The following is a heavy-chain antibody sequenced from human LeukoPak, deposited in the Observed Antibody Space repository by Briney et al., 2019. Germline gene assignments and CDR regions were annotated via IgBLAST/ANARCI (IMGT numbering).Heavy chain of an antibody. D-gene: IGHD2-2*01. CDR2: IYYSGST. Sequence: PSETLSLTCTVSGGSISSYYWGWIRQPPGKGLEWIGSIYYSGSTYYNPSLKSRVTISVDTSKNQFSLKVNSVTAADTAVYYCARDGDCSRTNCHTGPLDFWGQGALVTVSS. CDR3: ARDGDCSRTNCHTGPLDF. V-gene: IGHV4-39*02. J-gene: IGHJ4*02. CDR1: GGSISSYY.